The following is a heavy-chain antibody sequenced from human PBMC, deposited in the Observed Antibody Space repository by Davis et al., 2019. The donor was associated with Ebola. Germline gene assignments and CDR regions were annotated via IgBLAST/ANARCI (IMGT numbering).Heavy chain of an antibody. D-gene: IGHD1-1*01. CDR1: GYTFTNYG. Sequence: ASVKVSCKASGYTFTNYGITWVRQAPGQGLEWMGWINPHNGNTNYAQNVQGRVTMTTDTSTSTAYMEVGILRSDDTAVYYCARAQFPTTSDHWGQGTLVTVAS. CDR2: INPHNGNT. V-gene: IGHV1-18*04. CDR3: ARAQFPTTSDH. J-gene: IGHJ4*02.